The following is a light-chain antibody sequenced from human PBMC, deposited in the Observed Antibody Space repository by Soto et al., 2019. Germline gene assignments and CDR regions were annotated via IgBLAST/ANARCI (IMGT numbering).Light chain of an antibody. Sequence: QPVLTQSPSASASLGASVKLTCTLSSGHSSYAIAWHQQQPEKGPRYLMKLNSDGSHSKGDGIPDRFSGSSSGAERYLTISSLQAEDEADYDCQTWGTGIRVFCGGTTLTVL. CDR2: LNSDGSH. CDR1: SGHSSYA. J-gene: IGLJ3*02. V-gene: IGLV4-69*01. CDR3: QTWGTGIRV.